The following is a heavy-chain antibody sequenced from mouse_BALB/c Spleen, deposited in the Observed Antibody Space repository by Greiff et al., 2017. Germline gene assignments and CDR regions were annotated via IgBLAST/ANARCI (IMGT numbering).Heavy chain of an antibody. CDR3: TRSLLRSY. CDR1: GYTFTDYE. V-gene: IGHV1-15*01. D-gene: IGHD1-2*01. J-gene: IGHJ2*01. Sequence: QVQLQQSGAELVRPGASVTLSCKASGYTFTDYEMHWVKQTPVHGLEWIGAIDPETGGTAYNQKFKGKATLTADKSSSTAYMELRSLTSEDSAVYYCTRSLLRSYWGQGTTLSVSS. CDR2: IDPETGGT.